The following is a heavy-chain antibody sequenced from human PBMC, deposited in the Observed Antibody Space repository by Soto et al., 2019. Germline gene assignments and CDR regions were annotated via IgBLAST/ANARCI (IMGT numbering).Heavy chain of an antibody. Sequence: GGSLRLSCAASGFTFSSYGMHWVRQAPGKGLEWVAVIWYDGSNKYYADSVKGRFTISRDNSKNTLYLQMNSLRAEDTAVYYCARAKANWGPFDYWGQGTLVTVSS. CDR1: GFTFSSYG. CDR3: ARAKANWGPFDY. J-gene: IGHJ4*02. D-gene: IGHD7-27*01. V-gene: IGHV3-33*01. CDR2: IWYDGSNK.